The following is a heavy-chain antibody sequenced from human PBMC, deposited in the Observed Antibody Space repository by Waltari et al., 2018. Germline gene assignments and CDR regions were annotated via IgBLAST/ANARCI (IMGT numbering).Heavy chain of an antibody. J-gene: IGHJ6*02. CDR2: IYSGGST. Sequence: EVQLVESGGGLIQPGGSLRLSCAASGFTVSSNYMSWVRQAPGKGLEWVSVIYSGGSTYDADSVKGRFTISRDNSKNTLYLQMNSLRAEDTAVYYCARADGYCSGGSCYNYGMDVWGQGTTVTVSS. D-gene: IGHD2-15*01. V-gene: IGHV3-53*01. CDR3: ARADGYCSGGSCYNYGMDV. CDR1: GFTVSSNY.